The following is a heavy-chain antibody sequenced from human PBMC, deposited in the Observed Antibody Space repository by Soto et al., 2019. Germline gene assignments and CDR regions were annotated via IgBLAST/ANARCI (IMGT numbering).Heavy chain of an antibody. CDR1: GYTFTSYD. D-gene: IGHD6-6*01. V-gene: IGHV1-8*01. Sequence: ASVKVSCKASGYTFTSYDINWVRQATGQGLEWMGWMNPNSGNTGYAQKFQGRVTMTRNTSISTAYMELSSLRSEDTAVYYCARDSSSSSGYYYYYYMDVWGKGTTVTVSS. J-gene: IGHJ6*03. CDR3: ARDSSSSSGYYYYYYMDV. CDR2: MNPNSGNT.